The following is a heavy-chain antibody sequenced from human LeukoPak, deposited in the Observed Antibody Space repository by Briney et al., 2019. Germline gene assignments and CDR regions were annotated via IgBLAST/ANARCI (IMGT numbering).Heavy chain of an antibody. CDR3: ARGDYDILTGWPY. J-gene: IGHJ4*02. Sequence: ASVKVSCKALGYTFTNYYIHWVRQAPGQGLEWMGIINPSGGTTIYEHKFQGRVTMTRDTSINTAYMDLSRLRSDDTAVYYCARGDYDILTGWPYWGQGTLVTVSS. D-gene: IGHD3-9*01. CDR1: GYTFTNYY. CDR2: INPSGGTT. V-gene: IGHV1-46*01.